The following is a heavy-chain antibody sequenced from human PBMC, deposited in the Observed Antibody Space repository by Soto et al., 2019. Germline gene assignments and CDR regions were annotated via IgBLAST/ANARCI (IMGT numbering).Heavy chain of an antibody. CDR1: RGTFSSYA. V-gene: IGHV1-69*10. CDR3: ARSVSGYDAFDI. Sequence: ASVKVSCKASRGTFSSYAISWVRQAPGQGLEWMGGIIPILGIANYAQKFQGRVTITADKSTSTAYMELSSLRSEDTAVYYCARSVSGYDAFDIWGQGTMVTVSS. J-gene: IGHJ3*02. CDR2: IIPILGIA. D-gene: IGHD5-12*01.